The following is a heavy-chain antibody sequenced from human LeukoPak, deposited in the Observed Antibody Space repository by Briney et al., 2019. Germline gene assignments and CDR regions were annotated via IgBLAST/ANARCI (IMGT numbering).Heavy chain of an antibody. CDR1: VFTFSSYS. V-gene: IGHV3-21*01. J-gene: IGHJ4*02. CDR3: ARALSYSYASMDF. D-gene: IGHD5-18*01. Sequence: GESLRLSCAASVFTFSSYSMNWVGQAPGKGLEWVSSISSGSKYIYNADSVKGRFTISRDNAKNSLYLQMNSLRPEDTAVYYCARALSYSYASMDFWGQGTLVIVSS. CDR2: ISSGSKYI.